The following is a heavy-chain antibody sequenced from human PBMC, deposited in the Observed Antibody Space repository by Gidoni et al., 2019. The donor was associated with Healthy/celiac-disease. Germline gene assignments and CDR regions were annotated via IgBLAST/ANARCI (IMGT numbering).Heavy chain of an antibody. D-gene: IGHD3-16*01. CDR3: ANPTGYDYVWGTDDAFDI. V-gene: IGHV3-23*01. J-gene: IGHJ3*02. Sequence: EVQLLESGGGWVRPGGSLRLSCAASGLHFSGSAMRWVRQAPGKGLGWVAAISGSGGSTYYADSVKGRFTISRDNSKNTLYLQMNSLRAEDTAVYYCANPTGYDYVWGTDDAFDIWGQGTMVTVSS. CDR1: GLHFSGSA. CDR2: ISGSGGST.